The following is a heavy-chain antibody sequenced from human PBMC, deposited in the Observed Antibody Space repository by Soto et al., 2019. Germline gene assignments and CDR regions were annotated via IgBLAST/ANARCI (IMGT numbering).Heavy chain of an antibody. CDR2: IYYSGST. J-gene: IGHJ4*02. Sequence: QLQLQESGPGLVKPSETLSLTCTVSGGSISSSSYYWGWIRQPPGKGLEWIGSIYYSGSTYYNPSLKSRVTISVDTSKNQFSLKLSSVTAADTAVYYCARRGASDYGDYYYFDYWGQGTLVTVSS. D-gene: IGHD4-17*01. CDR1: GGSISSSSYY. CDR3: ARRGASDYGDYYYFDY. V-gene: IGHV4-39*01.